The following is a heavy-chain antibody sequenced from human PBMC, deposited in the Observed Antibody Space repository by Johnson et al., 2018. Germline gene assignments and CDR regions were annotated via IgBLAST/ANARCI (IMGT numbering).Heavy chain of an antibody. V-gene: IGHV1-69*12. CDR1: GGTFSSYA. J-gene: IGHJ5*02. CDR3: ARDAAGTGTEWFDP. CDR2: IIPIFGTA. Sequence: QVQLVQSGAEVKRPGSSVKVSCKASGGTFSSYAISWVRQAPGQGLEWMGGIIPIFGTANYAQKFQGRVTITADESTSTAYMELSSLRSEDTAMYYCARDAAGTGTEWFDPWGQGTLVTVSS. D-gene: IGHD1-7*01.